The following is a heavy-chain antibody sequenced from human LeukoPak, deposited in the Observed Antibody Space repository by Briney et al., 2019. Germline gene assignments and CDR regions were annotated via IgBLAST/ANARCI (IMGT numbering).Heavy chain of an antibody. CDR3: ARSGYSSSWYGEYYFDY. CDR1: GGTFSSYG. V-gene: IGHV1-69*13. Sequence: SVKVSCKASGGTFSSYGISWVRQAPGQGLEWMGGIIPIFGTANYAQKFQGRVTITADESTSTAYMELSSLRSEDTAVYYCARSGYSSSWYGEYYFDYWGQGTLVTVSS. J-gene: IGHJ4*02. D-gene: IGHD6-13*01. CDR2: IIPIFGTA.